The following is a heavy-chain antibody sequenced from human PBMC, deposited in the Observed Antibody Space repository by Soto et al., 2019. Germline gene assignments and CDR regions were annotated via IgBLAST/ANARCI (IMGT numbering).Heavy chain of an antibody. D-gene: IGHD2-2*01. V-gene: IGHV4-34*01. CDR3: ARVPDY. CDR1: GGSFSGYY. Sequence: SETLSLTCAVYGGSFSGYYWSWIRQPPGKALEWIGHTYHSGNPYYNPSLKSRVIISIDRSKNQFSLKLSSVTAADTAVYYCARVPDYWGQGILVTVSS. J-gene: IGHJ4*02. CDR2: TYHSGNP.